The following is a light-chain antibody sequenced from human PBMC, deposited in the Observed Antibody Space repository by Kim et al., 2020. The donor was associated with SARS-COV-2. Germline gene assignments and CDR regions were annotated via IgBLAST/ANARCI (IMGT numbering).Light chain of an antibody. Sequence: GQRVTIAWYGSCCNLVSNCVYWYQQLPGTAPKLLIYRNNQRPSGVPDRFSGSKSGTSASLAISGLRSEDEADYYCAAWDDSLSGWVFGGGTQLTVL. CDR2: RNN. CDR3: AAWDDSLSGWV. CDR1: CCNLVSNC. J-gene: IGLJ3*02. V-gene: IGLV1-47*01.